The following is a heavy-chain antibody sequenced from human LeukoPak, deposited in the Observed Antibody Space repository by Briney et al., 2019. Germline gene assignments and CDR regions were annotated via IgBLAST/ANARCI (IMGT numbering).Heavy chain of an antibody. Sequence: SVKVSCMASGGTFSSYAISWVRQAPGQGLEWMGGIIPIFGTANYAQKFQGRVTITADKSTSTAYMELSSLRSEDTAVYYCARDLGYSYGYGFSPDYWGQGTLVTVSS. D-gene: IGHD5-18*01. CDR1: GGTFSSYA. CDR2: IIPIFGTA. V-gene: IGHV1-69*06. J-gene: IGHJ4*02. CDR3: ARDLGYSYGYGFSPDY.